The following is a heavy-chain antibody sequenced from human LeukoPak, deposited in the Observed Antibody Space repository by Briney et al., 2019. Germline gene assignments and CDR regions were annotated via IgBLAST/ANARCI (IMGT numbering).Heavy chain of an antibody. CDR2: ISAYNGDT. Sequence: ASVKVSCKASGYTFTTYGINWMRQAPGQGLEWMGWISAYNGDTDYAQKLQGRVTMTTDTSTTTAYMELRGLRSDDTAVYYCARDRRRRQGFYNGMDVWGQGTTVTVSS. D-gene: IGHD5-24*01. CDR1: GYTFTTYG. V-gene: IGHV1-18*01. CDR3: ARDRRRRQGFYNGMDV. J-gene: IGHJ6*02.